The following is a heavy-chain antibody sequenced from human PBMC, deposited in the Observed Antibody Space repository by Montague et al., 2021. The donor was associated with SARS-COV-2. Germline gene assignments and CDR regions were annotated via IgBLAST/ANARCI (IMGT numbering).Heavy chain of an antibody. Sequence: SETLSLTCDFAGGSFRDYAWSWIRQPPGKRLEWIGYLSYSGRPIYNPSLESRVSISVDTSKNQFSLRLRSVIAADTAVYYCGGRLPQYTSGWYFDQWGQGTLVAVSS. CDR2: LSYSGRP. D-gene: IGHD6-19*01. V-gene: IGHV4-59*08. CDR3: GGRLPQYTSGWYFDQ. J-gene: IGHJ4*02. CDR1: GGSFRDYA.